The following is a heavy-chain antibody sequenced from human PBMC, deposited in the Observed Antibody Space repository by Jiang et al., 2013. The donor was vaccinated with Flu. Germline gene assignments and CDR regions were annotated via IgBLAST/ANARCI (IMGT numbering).Heavy chain of an antibody. CDR2: IYYSGST. V-gene: IGHV4-59*01. D-gene: IGHD3-3*01. CDR1: GGSISSYY. J-gene: IGHJ1*01. Sequence: VKPSETLSLTCTVSGGSISSYYWSWIRQPPGKGLEWIGYIYYSGSTNYNPSLKSRVTISVDTSKNQFSLKLSSVTAADTAVYYCARGEWGVRFLGVEWHFQHWGQGTLVTVSS. CDR3: ARGEWGVRFLGVEWHFQH.